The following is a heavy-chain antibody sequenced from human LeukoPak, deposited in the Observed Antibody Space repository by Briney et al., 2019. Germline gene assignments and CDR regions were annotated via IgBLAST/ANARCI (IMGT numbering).Heavy chain of an antibody. Sequence: PSETLSLTCTVSGGSISSYYWSWIRQPPGKGLEWIGYIYTSGSTNYDPSLKSRVTISVDTSKNQFSLKLSSVTAAGTAVYYCARLDNYGVDYWGQGTLVTVSS. D-gene: IGHD4-11*01. J-gene: IGHJ4*02. CDR1: GGSISSYY. CDR3: ARLDNYGVDY. V-gene: IGHV4-4*09. CDR2: IYTSGST.